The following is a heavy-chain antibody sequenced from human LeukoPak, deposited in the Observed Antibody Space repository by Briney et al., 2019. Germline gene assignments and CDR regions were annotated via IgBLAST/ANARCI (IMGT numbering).Heavy chain of an antibody. CDR1: GYTFTGYY. Sequence: GASVKVSCKASGYTFTGYYMHWVRQAPGQGLEWMGWINPNSGGTNYAQKFQGRVTMTRDTSISRAYMELSRLRSDDTAVYYCARARIVVVTAILGYWGQGTLVTVSS. CDR2: INPNSGGT. V-gene: IGHV1-2*02. D-gene: IGHD2-21*02. CDR3: ARARIVVVTAILGY. J-gene: IGHJ4*02.